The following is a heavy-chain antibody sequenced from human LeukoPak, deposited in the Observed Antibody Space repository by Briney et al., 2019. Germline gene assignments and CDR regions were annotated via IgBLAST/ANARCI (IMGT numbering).Heavy chain of an antibody. V-gene: IGHV1-18*01. CDR2: ISAYNGNT. CDR3: ARDPLAPYYYDSSGYLDY. CDR1: GGTFSSYA. Sequence: ASVKVSCKASGGTFSSYAISWVRQAPGQGLEWMGWISAYNGNTNYAQKLQGRVTMTTDTSTSTAYMELRSLRSDDTAVYYCARDPLAPYYYDSSGYLDYWGQGTLVTVSS. D-gene: IGHD3-22*01. J-gene: IGHJ4*02.